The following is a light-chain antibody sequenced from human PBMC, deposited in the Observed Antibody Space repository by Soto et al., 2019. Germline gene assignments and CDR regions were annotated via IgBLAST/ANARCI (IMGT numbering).Light chain of an antibody. Sequence: EIVMTQSPATLSISPGERATLSCRAIQRISSSLACYQQSPGQAPRLLIYDASSRATGIPARFSGSGSGTDFTLTISSLEPEDFAVYYCQQLTDWPPQWTFGQGTKVDIK. J-gene: IGKJ1*01. CDR1: QRISSS. CDR3: QQLTDWPPQWT. V-gene: IGKV3-11*01. CDR2: DAS.